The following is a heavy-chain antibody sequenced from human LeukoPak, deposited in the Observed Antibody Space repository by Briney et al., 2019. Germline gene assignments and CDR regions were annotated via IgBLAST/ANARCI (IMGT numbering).Heavy chain of an antibody. CDR1: GGSIPGYH. J-gene: IGHJ3*02. CDR2: IYSNGAT. CDR3: ARRNDFHI. V-gene: IGHV4-4*08. Sequence: SETQPLTCTVSGGSIPGYHWSWIRQPPRKGLEWIRYIYSNGATEHNPSLKNRVTISAETSKNQFSLKLTSVTAADTAIYYFARRNDFHIWGQGTRVTVSS.